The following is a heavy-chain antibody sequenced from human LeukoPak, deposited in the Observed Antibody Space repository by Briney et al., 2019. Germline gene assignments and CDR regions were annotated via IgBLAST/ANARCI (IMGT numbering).Heavy chain of an antibody. CDR3: ARGPLRREDY. V-gene: IGHV4-34*01. CDR2: INNSGST. CDR1: GGSFSGYY. Sequence: SETLSLTCAVYGGSFSGYYWSWIRQPPGKGLEWIGEINNSGSTNYNPSLKSRVTISVDTSKNQFSLKLSSVTAADTAVYYWARGPLRREDYWGQGTLVTVSS. J-gene: IGHJ4*02. D-gene: IGHD5-12*01.